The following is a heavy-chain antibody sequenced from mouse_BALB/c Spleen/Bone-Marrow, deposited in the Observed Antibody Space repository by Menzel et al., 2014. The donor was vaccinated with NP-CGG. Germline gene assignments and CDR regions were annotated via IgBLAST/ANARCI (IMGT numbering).Heavy chain of an antibody. CDR1: GYTFTTYW. CDR3: TRWNGHHEGFAY. D-gene: IGHD1-1*02. J-gene: IGHJ3*01. Sequence: LKESGSELVRPGASVKLSCKASGYTFTTYWIHWVKQRHGQGLEWIGNIYPGSGNTNYGEKFKTKGTLTVDTSSSTAYMHLSSLTSEDSAVYYCTRWNGHHEGFAYWGQGTLVTVSA. CDR2: IYPGSGNT. V-gene: IGHV1S22*01.